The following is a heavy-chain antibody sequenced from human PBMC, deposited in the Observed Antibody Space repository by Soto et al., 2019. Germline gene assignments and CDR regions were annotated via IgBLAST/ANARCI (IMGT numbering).Heavy chain of an antibody. V-gene: IGHV3-30*18. J-gene: IGHJ4*02. D-gene: IGHD2-2*01. CDR2: ISYDGSNK. Sequence: LRLSCAASGFTFSSYGMHWVRQAPGKGLEWVAVISYDGSNKYYADSVKGRFTISRDNSKNTLYLQMNSLRAEDTAVYYCAKDFEYRRLYYYFAYWGQGTLVTVSS. CDR1: GFTFSSYG. CDR3: AKDFEYRRLYYYFAY.